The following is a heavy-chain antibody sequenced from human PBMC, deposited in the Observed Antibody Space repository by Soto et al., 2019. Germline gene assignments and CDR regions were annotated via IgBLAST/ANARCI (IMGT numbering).Heavy chain of an antibody. CDR3: ARGDYGRRAEYFQH. Sequence: LSLTCAVSGGSISSGGYSWSWIRQPPGKGLEWIGYIYHSGSTYYNPSLKSRVTISVDRSKNQFSLKLSSVTAADTAVYYCARGDYGRRAEYFQHWGQGTLVTVSS. J-gene: IGHJ1*01. V-gene: IGHV4-30-2*01. CDR1: GGSISSGGYS. D-gene: IGHD3-16*01. CDR2: IYHSGST.